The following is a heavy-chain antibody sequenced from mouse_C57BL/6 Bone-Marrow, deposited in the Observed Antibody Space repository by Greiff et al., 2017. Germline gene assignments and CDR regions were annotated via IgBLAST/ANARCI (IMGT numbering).Heavy chain of an antibody. V-gene: IGHV1-47*01. J-gene: IGHJ2*01. D-gene: IGHD4-1*01. CDR1: GFTFTTYP. CDR3: AITVTRDY. Sequence: VQLQQSGAELVKPGASVKMSCKAFGFTFTTYPIEWMKQNHGKSLEWIGNFHPYNDDTKYNEKFKGKAKLTVETSSSTVYLELSRLTSDYSAVYYCAITVTRDYWGQGTTLTGSS. CDR2: FHPYNDDT.